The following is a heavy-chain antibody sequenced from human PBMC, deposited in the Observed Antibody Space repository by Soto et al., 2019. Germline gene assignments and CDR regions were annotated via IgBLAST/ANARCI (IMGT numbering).Heavy chain of an antibody. D-gene: IGHD4-17*01. CDR1: GGSISSYY. CDR3: ARESGRTDYPAFDI. CDR2: IYYSGST. J-gene: IGHJ3*02. V-gene: IGHV4-59*01. Sequence: SETLSLTCTVSGGSISSYYWSWIRQPPGKGLEWIGYIYYSGSTNYNPSLKSRVTISVDTSKNQFSLKLSSVTAADTAVYYCARESGRTDYPAFDIWGQGKMVPVSS.